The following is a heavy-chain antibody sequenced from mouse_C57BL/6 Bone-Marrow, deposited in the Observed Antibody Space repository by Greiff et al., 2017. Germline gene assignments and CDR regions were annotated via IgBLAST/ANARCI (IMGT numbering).Heavy chain of an antibody. CDR1: GYTFTSYW. CDR3: ASAHNFDY. J-gene: IGHJ2*01. Sequence: QVQLQQSGAELAKPGASVKPSCKASGYTFTSYWMHWVRQRPGQGLEWIGYINPSSGYTKYNQKFKDKATLTADKSSSTAYMQLSSLTYEDSAVYYCASAHNFDYWGQGTTLTVSS. V-gene: IGHV1-7*01. CDR2: INPSSGYT. D-gene: IGHD6-1*01.